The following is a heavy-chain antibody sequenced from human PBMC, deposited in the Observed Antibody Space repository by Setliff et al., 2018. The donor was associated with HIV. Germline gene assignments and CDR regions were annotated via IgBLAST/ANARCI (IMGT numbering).Heavy chain of an antibody. CDR2: ITSNGGRT. Sequence: PGGSLRLSCAASGFTFSSYTMNWVRQAPGKGLEWVSGITSNGGRTGYADSVKGRFTISRDNSKDTMYLQMNSLRDEDTAQYYCAKGYYYDSGGGRVRAFDTWGQGTMVTVSS. CDR1: GFTFSSYT. CDR3: AKGYYYDSGGGRVRAFDT. V-gene: IGHV3-20*04. J-gene: IGHJ3*02. D-gene: IGHD3-22*01.